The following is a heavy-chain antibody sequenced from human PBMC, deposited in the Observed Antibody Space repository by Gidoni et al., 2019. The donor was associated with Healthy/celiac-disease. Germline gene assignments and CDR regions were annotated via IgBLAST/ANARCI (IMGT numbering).Heavy chain of an antibody. CDR3: ARVGVDTAMAIDY. CDR1: GFTFSRYS. V-gene: IGHV3-21*01. CDR2: ISSSSSYI. J-gene: IGHJ4*02. D-gene: IGHD5-18*01. Sequence: EVQLVESGGGLVKPGGSLRLSCAASGFTFSRYSMNWVRQAPGKGLEWVSSISSSSSYIYYADSVKGRFTISRDNAKNSLYLQMNSLRAEDTAVYYCARVGVDTAMAIDYWGQGTLVTVSS.